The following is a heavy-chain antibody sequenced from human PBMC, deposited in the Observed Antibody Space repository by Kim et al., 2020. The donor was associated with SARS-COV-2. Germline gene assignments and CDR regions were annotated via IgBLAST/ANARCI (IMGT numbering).Heavy chain of an antibody. J-gene: IGHJ6*02. Sequence: GGSLRLSCAASGFTFSNYGIHWVRQAPGKGLEWVARIWYDGSNKYYADSVKGRFTMSRDNSKNTVSLQMNSLRAEDTAVYYCARKLLYCSSTSCSSYGMDVWGRGTTVTVSS. V-gene: IGHV3-33*01. CDR1: GFTFSNYG. CDR2: IWYDGSNK. CDR3: ARKLLYCSSTSCSSYGMDV. D-gene: IGHD2-2*01.